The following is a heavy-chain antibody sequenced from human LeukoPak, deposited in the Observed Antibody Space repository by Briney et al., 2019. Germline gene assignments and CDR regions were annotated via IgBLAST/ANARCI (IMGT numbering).Heavy chain of an antibody. J-gene: IGHJ3*02. CDR2: IRYDGSNK. Sequence: GGSLRLSCAASGFTFTTYWMSWVRQAPGKGLEWVAFIRYDGSNKYYADSVKGRFTISRDNSKNTLYLQMNSLRAEDTAVYYCAKSYYYDSSGYSSDAFDIWGQGTMVTVSS. CDR3: AKSYYYDSSGYSSDAFDI. D-gene: IGHD3-22*01. CDR1: GFTFTTYW. V-gene: IGHV3-30*02.